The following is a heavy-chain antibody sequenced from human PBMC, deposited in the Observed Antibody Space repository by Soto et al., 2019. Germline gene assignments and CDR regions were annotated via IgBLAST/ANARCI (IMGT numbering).Heavy chain of an antibody. CDR2: ISGSGDIT. Sequence: LRLSCVASGFTFSNYAMSWVRQAPGRGLEWVSSISGSGDITYYADSVKGRFTISRDNSKNTLYVQMNSLRAEDTAVYYCAKVKTWTYLDYWGQGTLVTVSS. CDR1: GFTFSNYA. J-gene: IGHJ4*02. CDR3: AKVKTWTYLDY. V-gene: IGHV3-23*01.